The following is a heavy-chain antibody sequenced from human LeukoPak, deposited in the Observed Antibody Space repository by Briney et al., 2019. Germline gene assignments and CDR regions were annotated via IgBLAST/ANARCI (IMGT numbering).Heavy chain of an antibody. CDR3: ARDSRRDGDRNDY. D-gene: IGHD5-24*01. CDR1: GYTFTSYG. Sequence: GASVKVSCKASGYTFTSYGISWVRQAPGQGLEWMGWISAYNGNTNYAQKFQGRVTITTDESTSTAYMELSSLRSEDTAVYYCARDSRRDGDRNDYWGQGTLVTVSS. V-gene: IGHV1-18*01. J-gene: IGHJ4*02. CDR2: ISAYNGNT.